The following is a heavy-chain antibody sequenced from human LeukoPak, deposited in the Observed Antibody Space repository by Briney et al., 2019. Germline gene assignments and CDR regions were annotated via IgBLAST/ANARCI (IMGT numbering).Heavy chain of an antibody. V-gene: IGHV1-18*01. CDR1: GYTFTSYG. Sequence: ASVKVSCKASGYTFTSYGIRWVRQAPGQGLEWMGWISAYNGNTNYAQKLQGRVTMSRDTSTSTAYMELHSLRSDYTAVYDCARDHYDILTGCPYWGQGTLVTVSS. J-gene: IGHJ4*02. CDR2: ISAYNGNT. D-gene: IGHD3-9*01. CDR3: ARDHYDILTGCPY.